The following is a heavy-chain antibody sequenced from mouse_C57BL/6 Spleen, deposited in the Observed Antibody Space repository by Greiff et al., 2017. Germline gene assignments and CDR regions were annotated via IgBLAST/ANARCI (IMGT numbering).Heavy chain of an antibody. V-gene: IGHV1-52*01. CDR1: GYTFTSYW. CDR3: ATGTGWYFDV. D-gene: IGHD4-1*01. J-gene: IGHJ1*03. Sequence: QVQLQQPGAELVRPGSSVKLSCKASGYTFTSYWMHWVKQRPIQGLEWIGNIDPSDSETHYNQKFKDKATLTVDKSSSTAYMQRSSLTSEDSAVYYCATGTGWYFDVWGTGTTVTVSS. CDR2: IDPSDSET.